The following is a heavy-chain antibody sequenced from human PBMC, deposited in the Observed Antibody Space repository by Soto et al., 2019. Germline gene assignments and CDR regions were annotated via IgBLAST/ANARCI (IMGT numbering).Heavy chain of an antibody. V-gene: IGHV1-24*01. CDR2: FDPEDGET. D-gene: IGHD1-7*01. Sequence: QVQLVQSGAEVMKPGASVKVSCKVSGYTLTELSMHWVRQAPGKGLEWMGGFDPEDGETIYAQKFQGRVTMTEDTSTDTSYMELSSLRSEDTAVYYCATQTPLRITGSTRWRYAFDIWGQGTMVTVSS. CDR3: ATQTPLRITGSTRWRYAFDI. J-gene: IGHJ3*02. CDR1: GYTLTELS.